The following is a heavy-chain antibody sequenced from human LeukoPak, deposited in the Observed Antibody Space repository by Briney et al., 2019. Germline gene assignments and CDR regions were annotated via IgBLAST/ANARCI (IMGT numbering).Heavy chain of an antibody. Sequence: SETLSLTCTVSGGSIGSYYWSWIRQPPGKGLEWIGYIYYSGSTEYNPSLRSRVTISLEMSKRQFSLNLTSVTAADTAVYYCASNTGTVFDYWGQGALVTVSS. V-gene: IGHV4-59*01. J-gene: IGHJ4*02. CDR3: ASNTGTVFDY. CDR2: IYYSGST. CDR1: GGSIGSYY. D-gene: IGHD7-27*01.